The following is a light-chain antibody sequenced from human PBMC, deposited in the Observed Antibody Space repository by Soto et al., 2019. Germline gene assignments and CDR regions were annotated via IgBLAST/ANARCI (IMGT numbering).Light chain of an antibody. CDR3: QQYTNWPYT. Sequence: EIVMTQSPATLSVSPGERASLSCRASQSVGSNLAWYQQTAGQAPRLLIYGASTRATGIPARFSGSGSGTEFTRTISSLQSEDFAVYSCQQYTNWPYTFGQGPKLEIK. CDR1: QSVGSN. V-gene: IGKV3-15*01. CDR2: GAS. J-gene: IGKJ2*01.